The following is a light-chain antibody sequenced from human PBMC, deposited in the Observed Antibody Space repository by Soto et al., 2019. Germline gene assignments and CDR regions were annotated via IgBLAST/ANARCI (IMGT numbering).Light chain of an antibody. CDR3: QQAYSYPIT. J-gene: IGKJ5*01. CDR1: QDISNW. CDR2: AAS. Sequence: DIQMTQSPSSVCASVGDRVIISCRASQDISNWLAWYQQKPGKAPNLLIYAASSLHSGVPSRFSGSGSGTDFTLTISSLQPEDSATYYCQQAYSYPITFGQGTRLEIK. V-gene: IGKV1-12*01.